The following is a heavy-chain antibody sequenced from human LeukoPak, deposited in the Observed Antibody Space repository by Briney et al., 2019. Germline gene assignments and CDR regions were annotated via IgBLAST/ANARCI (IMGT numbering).Heavy chain of an antibody. J-gene: IGHJ6*03. CDR2: IYHSGRT. Sequence: SETLSLTCTVSGYSISSGYYWGWIRQPPGKGLEWIGIIYHSGRTDYNPSLKSRVTISEDTSKNQFSLKLSSVTAADTAVYYCARRYYDFWSGYPNLHYYYYYYMDVWGKGTTVTVSS. D-gene: IGHD3-3*01. V-gene: IGHV4-38-2*02. CDR3: ARRYYDFWSGYPNLHYYYYYYMDV. CDR1: GYSISSGYY.